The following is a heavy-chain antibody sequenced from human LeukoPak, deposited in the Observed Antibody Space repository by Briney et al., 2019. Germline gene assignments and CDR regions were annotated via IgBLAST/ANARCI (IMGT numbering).Heavy chain of an antibody. V-gene: IGHV3-7*01. J-gene: IGHJ5*02. CDR2: IKQDGSEK. CDR3: AREGGFGDNNWFDP. Sequence: PGGSLRLSCAASGFTFSSYWMSWVRQAPGKGREWVANIKQDGSEKYYVDSVKGRFTISRDNAKNSLYLQMNSLRAEDTAVYYCAREGGFGDNNWFDPWGQGTLVTVSS. D-gene: IGHD3-10*01. CDR1: GFTFSSYW.